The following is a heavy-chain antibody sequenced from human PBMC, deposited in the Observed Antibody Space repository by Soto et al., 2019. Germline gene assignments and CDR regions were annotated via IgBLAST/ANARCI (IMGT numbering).Heavy chain of an antibody. V-gene: IGHV1-3*01. CDR2: INAGNGNT. Sequence: ASVKVSCKASGYTFTSYAMHWVRQAPGQRLEWMGWINAGNGNTKYSQKFQGRVTITRDTSASTAYMVLSSLRSEDTAVYYCASYGPRSYYNPTFDYWGQGTLVTVSS. J-gene: IGHJ4*02. D-gene: IGHD3-10*01. CDR1: GYTFTSYA. CDR3: ASYGPRSYYNPTFDY.